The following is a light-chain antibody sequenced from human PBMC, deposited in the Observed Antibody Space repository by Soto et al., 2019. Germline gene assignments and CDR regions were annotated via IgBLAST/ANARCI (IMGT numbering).Light chain of an antibody. CDR3: SSYTNINTRACV. CDR2: EGS. J-gene: IGLJ1*01. CDR1: SSDVGSYSL. V-gene: IGLV2-14*02. Sequence: QSALTQPASVSGSPGQSITISCTGTSSDVGSYSLVSWYQQHPGEAPKVMIYEGSKRPSGVSNRFSGSKSGNTASLTISGLRAEDEADYYCSSYTNINTRACVFGTGTKLTVL.